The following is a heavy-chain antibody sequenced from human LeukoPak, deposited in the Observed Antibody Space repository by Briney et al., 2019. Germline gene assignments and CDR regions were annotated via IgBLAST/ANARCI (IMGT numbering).Heavy chain of an antibody. CDR2: IKSKTDGGTT. Sequence: GGSLRLSCAASGFTFSSYSMNWVRQAPGKGLEWVGRIKSKTDGGTTDYAAPVKGRFTISRDDSKNTLYLQMNSLKTEDTAMYYCTTDPGDYEDYWGQGTLVAVSS. CDR3: TTDPGDYEDY. CDR1: GFTFSSYS. V-gene: IGHV3-15*01. D-gene: IGHD4-17*01. J-gene: IGHJ4*02.